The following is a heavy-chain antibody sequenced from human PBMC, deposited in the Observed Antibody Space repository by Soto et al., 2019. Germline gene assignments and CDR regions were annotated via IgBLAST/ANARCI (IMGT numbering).Heavy chain of an antibody. CDR3: AKHTLFSDSWYEDY. CDR2: ISGSGRST. J-gene: IGHJ4*02. Sequence: GGSLRLSCAASGFSFSSCAMSWVRQATGKGLEWVSVISGSGRSTDYADSVTGRFTMSRDNSKNMVFLQMKSLSAEDTAVYYCAKHTLFSDSWYEDYWGQGTLVTVSS. CDR1: GFSFSSCA. D-gene: IGHD6-13*01. V-gene: IGHV3-23*01.